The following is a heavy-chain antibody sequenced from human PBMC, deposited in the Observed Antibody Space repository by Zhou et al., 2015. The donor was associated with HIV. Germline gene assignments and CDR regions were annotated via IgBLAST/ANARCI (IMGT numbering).Heavy chain of an antibody. J-gene: IGHJ6*03. V-gene: IGHV1-2*06. CDR3: AXDSTTGHYYYYMDV. CDR2: INPNSGGT. D-gene: IGHD1-1*01. Sequence: QVQLVQSGAEVKKPGASVKVSCKASGYTFTGYYMHWVRQAPGQGLEWMGRINPNSGGTNYAQKFQGRVTMTRDTSISTAYMELSRLRSDDTAVYYCAXDSTTGHYYYYMDVWGKGTDGHRLL. CDR1: GYTFTGYY.